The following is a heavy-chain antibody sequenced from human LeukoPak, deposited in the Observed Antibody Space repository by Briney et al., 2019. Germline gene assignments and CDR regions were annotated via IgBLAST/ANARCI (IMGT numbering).Heavy chain of an antibody. V-gene: IGHV3-23*01. D-gene: IGHD3-22*01. CDR3: ARPQSSSGYYWPFDD. J-gene: IGHJ4*02. CDR2: ISPSSGT. CDR1: GFTFSSCA. Sequence: SGGSLRLSCAASGFTFSSCAMRWVRQAPGKGLEWVSAISPSSGTSYADSVKGRFTISRDNSKNTLYLQMNSLRAEDTAVYYCARPQSSSGYYWPFDDWGQGTLVTVSS.